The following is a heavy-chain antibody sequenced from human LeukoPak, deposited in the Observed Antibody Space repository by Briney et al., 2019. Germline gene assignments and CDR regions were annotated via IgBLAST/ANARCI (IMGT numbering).Heavy chain of an antibody. J-gene: IGHJ6*02. CDR3: AGTTVTTAYYYYGMDV. V-gene: IGHV3-30*02. D-gene: IGHD4-17*01. Sequence: GGSLRLSCAASGFTFSSYGMHWVRQAPGKGLEWVAFIRYDGSNKYYADSVKGRFTISRDNSKNTLYLQMNSLRAEDTAVYYCAGTTVTTAYYYYGMDVWGQGTTVTVSS. CDR1: GFTFSSYG. CDR2: IRYDGSNK.